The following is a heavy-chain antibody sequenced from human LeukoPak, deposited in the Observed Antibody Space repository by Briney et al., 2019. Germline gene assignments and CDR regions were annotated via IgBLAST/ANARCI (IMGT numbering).Heavy chain of an antibody. J-gene: IGHJ6*02. CDR1: GFTFSDYY. CDR2: ISSSSSTI. Sequence: PGGSLRLSCAASGFTFSDYYMSWIRQAPGKGLEWVSHISSSSSTIYYADSVKGRFTISGDNAKNSLYLQMNSLRAEDTAVYYCARDSSSWYYYGMDVWGQGTTVTVSS. D-gene: IGHD6-13*01. V-gene: IGHV3-11*01. CDR3: ARDSSSWYYYGMDV.